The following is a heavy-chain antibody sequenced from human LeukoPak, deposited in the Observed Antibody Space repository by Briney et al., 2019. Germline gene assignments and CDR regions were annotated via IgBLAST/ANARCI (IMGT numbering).Heavy chain of an antibody. J-gene: IGHJ5*02. V-gene: IGHV4-59*11. D-gene: IGHD3-10*01. CDR2: IYYRGST. CDR3: ARDLRSGRANWLDH. Sequence: SETLSLTCNVSGDSINSHYGSWLRQPPGKGLEWIGYIYYRGSTNYNPSLKRRVTTSLDTSKNQLSLKLRSVTPTDTAIYYCARDLRSGRANWLDHWGLGTLVTVSS. CDR1: GDSINSHY.